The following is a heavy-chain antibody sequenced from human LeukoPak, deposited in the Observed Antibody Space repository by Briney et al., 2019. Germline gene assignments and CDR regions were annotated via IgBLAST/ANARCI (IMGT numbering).Heavy chain of an antibody. J-gene: IGHJ6*02. D-gene: IGHD3-16*01. CDR2: VNHNGNVN. CDR1: GFTFSSYW. CDR3: ARGGGLDV. V-gene: IGHV3-7*03. Sequence: GGSLRLSCAASGFTFSSYWMNWARQAPGKGLEWVASVNHNGNVNYYVDSVKGRFTISRDNAKNSLYLQMSNLRAEDTAVYFCARGGGLDVWGQGATVTVSS.